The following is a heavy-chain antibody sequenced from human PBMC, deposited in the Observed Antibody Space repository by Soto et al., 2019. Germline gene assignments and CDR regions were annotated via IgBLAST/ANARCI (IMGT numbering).Heavy chain of an antibody. V-gene: IGHV3-15*07. CDR1: GFSFSNAW. J-gene: IGHJ6*02. CDR2: IKRKNDGEKT. Sequence: EVQLVESGGGLVKPGGSLSLSCAASGFSFSNAWMNWVRQAPGKGLEWVGRIKRKNDGEKTDYAAPVKGRFTISRDDSKNTLSLQMNSLKADDTAVYYCTTGSVEGVWGQGTTVTVSS. CDR3: TTGSVEGV.